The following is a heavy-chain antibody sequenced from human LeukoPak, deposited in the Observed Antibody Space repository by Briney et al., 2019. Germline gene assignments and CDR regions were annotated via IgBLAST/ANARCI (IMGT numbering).Heavy chain of an antibody. D-gene: IGHD2-8*02. CDR2: IKGKAGGETT. V-gene: IGHV3-15*01. Sequence: TGGSLRLSCAASGFTFSGYDMNWVRQAPGKGLEWVGLIKGKAGGETTHYAAPVKGRFTISRDDSRNTLYLQMNSLKTEDTALYYCAKDVPLTGGRSLLYWGQGTLVSVSS. CDR1: GFTFSGYD. J-gene: IGHJ4*02. CDR3: AKDVPLTGGRSLLY.